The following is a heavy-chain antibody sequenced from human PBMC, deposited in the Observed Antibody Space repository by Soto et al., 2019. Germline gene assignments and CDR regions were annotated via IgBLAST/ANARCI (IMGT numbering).Heavy chain of an antibody. CDR2: INRSGDT. Sequence: SETLSLTCAVYGGSFTTYYWSWIRQTPGKGLEWIGEINRSGDTNYNPSLTSRVTISVDASKNQFSLKLNSVTAADTAVYYCARGPLKKIVLVPAAARGIFYFAMDVWGQGTTVTVSS. CDR1: GGSFTTYY. J-gene: IGHJ6*02. D-gene: IGHD2-2*01. CDR3: ARGPLKKIVLVPAAARGIFYFAMDV. V-gene: IGHV4-34*01.